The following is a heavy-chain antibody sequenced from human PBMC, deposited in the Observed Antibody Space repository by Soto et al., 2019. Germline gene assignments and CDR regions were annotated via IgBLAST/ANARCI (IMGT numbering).Heavy chain of an antibody. Sequence: ASVKVSCKASGYTFTGYYMHWVRQATGQGLEWMGWMNPNSGNTGYAQKFQGRVTMTRNTSISTAYMELSSLRSEDTAVYYCARGPYGGYVYYFDYWGQGTLVTVSS. CDR3: ARGPYGGYVYYFDY. CDR2: MNPNSGNT. D-gene: IGHD5-12*01. CDR1: GYTFTGYY. V-gene: IGHV1-8*02. J-gene: IGHJ4*02.